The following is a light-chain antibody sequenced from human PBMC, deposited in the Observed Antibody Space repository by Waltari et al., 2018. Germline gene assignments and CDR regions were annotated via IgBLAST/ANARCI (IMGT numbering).Light chain of an antibody. CDR2: VNSAGSH. J-gene: IGLJ3*02. V-gene: IGLV4-69*01. CDR1: SGHSTNI. Sequence: QLVLTQSPSASASLGASVKLTCTLSSGHSTNIIAWLQQQPEKGPRYLMNVNSAGSHNKGVVIPDRFSGSSSGAERYLTISSLQSEDEADYYCQTGGHGTWVFGGGTRLTVL. CDR3: QTGGHGTWV.